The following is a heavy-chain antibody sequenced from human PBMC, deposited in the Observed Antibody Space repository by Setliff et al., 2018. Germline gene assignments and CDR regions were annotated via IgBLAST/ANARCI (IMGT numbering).Heavy chain of an antibody. D-gene: IGHD3-9*01. CDR1: GFTFGSYE. J-gene: IGHJ4*02. CDR2: ISSSGSTI. V-gene: IGHV3-48*03. CDR3: ACPDILTGLYDY. Sequence: PGGSLRLSCAASGFTFGSYEMNWVRQAPGKGLGWVSYISSSGSTIYYADSVKGRFTISRDNAKNPLYLQMNSLRAEDTAVYYCACPDILTGLYDYWGQGTLVTVSS.